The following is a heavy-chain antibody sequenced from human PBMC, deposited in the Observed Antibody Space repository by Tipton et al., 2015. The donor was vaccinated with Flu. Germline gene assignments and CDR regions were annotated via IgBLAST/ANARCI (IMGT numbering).Heavy chain of an antibody. CDR3: ARQSDGGDCS. J-gene: IGHJ4*02. Sequence: SLRLSCAASGFTFSSYWMHWVRQAPGKGLEWVASIHHDGNETYYADSVKGRFTISRDNAQNSLYLQMNSLRAEETAVYYCARQSDGGDCSGGQGYLGTVAS. D-gene: IGHD2-21*01. V-gene: IGHV3-7*03. CDR1: GFTFSSYW. CDR2: IHHDGNET.